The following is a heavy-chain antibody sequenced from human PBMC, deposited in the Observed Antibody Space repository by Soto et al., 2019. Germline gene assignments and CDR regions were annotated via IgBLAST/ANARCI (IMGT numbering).Heavy chain of an antibody. CDR2: INSDGSSS. CDR1: GFTFSSYL. Sequence: GGSLRLSCAASGFTFSSYLMHWVRQAPGKGLVWVSRINSDGSSSSYADSVKGRFTISRDNAKNTLYLQMNSLRAEDTAVYYCARDHDYSNVGGVPYYYYGMDVWGQGTTVTVSS. J-gene: IGHJ6*02. V-gene: IGHV3-74*01. D-gene: IGHD4-4*01. CDR3: ARDHDYSNVGGVPYYYYGMDV.